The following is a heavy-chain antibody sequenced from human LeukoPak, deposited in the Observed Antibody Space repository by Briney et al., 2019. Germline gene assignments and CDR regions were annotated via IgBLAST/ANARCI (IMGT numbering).Heavy chain of an antibody. CDR2: MNPNSGNT. CDR3: ARLGYCSSTSCYAGYYYGMDV. CDR1: GGTFSSYA. D-gene: IGHD2-2*01. V-gene: IGHV1-8*02. J-gene: IGHJ6*02. Sequence: ASVKVSCKASGGTFSSYAISWVRQAPGQGLEWMGWMNPNSGNTGYAQKFQGRVTMTRNTSISTAYMELSSLRSEDTAVYYCARLGYCSSTSCYAGYYYGMDVWGQGTTVTVSS.